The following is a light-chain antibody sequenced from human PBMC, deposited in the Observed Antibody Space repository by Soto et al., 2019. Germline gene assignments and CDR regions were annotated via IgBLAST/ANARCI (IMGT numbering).Light chain of an antibody. J-gene: IGKJ5*01. CDR1: QSFRGL. V-gene: IGKV3-11*01. CDR2: DAY. Sequence: EVVLTQSPVTLSLSPGERATLSCRASQSFRGLLAWYQQKPGQAPRLLIYDAYNRATGIPPRFSGSGSGTDFTLTISSLQPEDFATYYCQQSYSTPTITFGQGTRLEIK. CDR3: QQSYSTPTIT.